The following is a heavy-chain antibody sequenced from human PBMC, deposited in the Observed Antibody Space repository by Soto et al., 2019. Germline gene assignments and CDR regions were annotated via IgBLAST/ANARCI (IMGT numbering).Heavy chain of an antibody. V-gene: IGHV1-18*01. CDR1: GYTFTSYG. CDR3: ARDQEVRYFDWSGDRDAFDI. D-gene: IGHD3-9*01. Sequence: QVQLVQSGAEVKKPGASVKVSCKASGYTFTSYGISWVRQAPGQGLEWIGWISAYNGNTNYAQKLQGRVTMTTDTSTSTAYMELRSLRSDDTAVYYCARDQEVRYFDWSGDRDAFDIWGQGTMVTVSS. J-gene: IGHJ3*02. CDR2: ISAYNGNT.